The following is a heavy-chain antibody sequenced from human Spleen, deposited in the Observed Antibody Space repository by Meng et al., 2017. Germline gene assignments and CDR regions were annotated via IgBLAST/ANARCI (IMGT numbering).Heavy chain of an antibody. CDR3: ASGDPDY. V-gene: IGHV1-2*06. J-gene: IGHJ4*02. Sequence: QVQRVQAGAEVKKPGASVKVSCKPSGYNFPDYYIHWVRRAPGQGLEWMGRIDPKSGDTHYAQRFQGRVTMTGDTSISTAYMELSGLRSDDTAVYYCASGDPDYWGQGTLVTVSS. CDR1: GYNFPDYY. D-gene: IGHD3-10*01. CDR2: IDPKSGDT.